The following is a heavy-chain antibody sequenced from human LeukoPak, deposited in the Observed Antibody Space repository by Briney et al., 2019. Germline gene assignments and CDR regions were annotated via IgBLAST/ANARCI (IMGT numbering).Heavy chain of an antibody. Sequence: GGSLTLSCAASGFTFRDYYMSWLGQPPARGVEWVSYISSSGSTIYYADSVKGRFTISRDNAKNSLYLQMNRLRAEDTAVYYCASTLTRITIFGVPSSDYYYGMDVWGQGTTVTVSS. D-gene: IGHD3-3*01. V-gene: IGHV3-11*01. CDR1: GFTFRDYY. CDR3: ASTLTRITIFGVPSSDYYYGMDV. CDR2: ISSSGSTI. J-gene: IGHJ6*02.